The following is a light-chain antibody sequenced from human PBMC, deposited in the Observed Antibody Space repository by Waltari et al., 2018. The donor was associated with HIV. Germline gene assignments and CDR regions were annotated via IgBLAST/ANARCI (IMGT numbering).Light chain of an antibody. Sequence: SSEVTQDPAVSVALGQTVRITCQGDTLRSYYASWYQQKPGQATVLVIYGKNNRPSWIPDRFSGSNSGSTASLTITGAQAEDEADYYCSSRDSSGHLVVFGGGTKLTVL. CDR1: TLRSYY. V-gene: IGLV3-19*01. J-gene: IGLJ2*01. CDR2: GKN. CDR3: SSRDSSGHLVV.